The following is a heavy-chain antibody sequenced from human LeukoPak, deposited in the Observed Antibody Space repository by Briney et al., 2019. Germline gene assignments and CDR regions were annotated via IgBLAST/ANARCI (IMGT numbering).Heavy chain of an antibody. CDR3: AGYDFWSGYYNNAFDI. CDR2: IIPIFGTA. V-gene: IGHV1-69*13. CDR1: GGTFSSYA. D-gene: IGHD3-3*01. J-gene: IGHJ3*02. Sequence: GASVKVSCKASGGTFSSYAISWVRQAPGQGLEWMGGIIPIFGTANYAQKFQGRVTITADESTSTAYMELSSLRSEDTAVYYCAGYDFWSGYYNNAFDIWGQGTMVTVSS.